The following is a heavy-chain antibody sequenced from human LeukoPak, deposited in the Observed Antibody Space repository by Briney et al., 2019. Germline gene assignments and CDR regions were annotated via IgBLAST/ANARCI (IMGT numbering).Heavy chain of an antibody. J-gene: IGHJ3*02. D-gene: IGHD2-15*01. CDR1: GFTFSSYR. CDR2: ISSSSSYM. Sequence: PGGSLRLSCAASGFTFSSYRMNWVRQAPGKGLEWVSSISSSSSYMYYADSVEGRFTISRDNAKNSLYLQMNSLRAEDTAMYYCARDAGSGDDAFDSWGQGTMVTASS. CDR3: ARDAGSGDDAFDS. V-gene: IGHV3-21*01.